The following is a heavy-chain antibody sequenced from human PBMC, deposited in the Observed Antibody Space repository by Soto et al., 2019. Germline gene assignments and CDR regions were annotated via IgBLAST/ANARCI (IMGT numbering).Heavy chain of an antibody. Sequence: HPGGSLRLSCAASGFTFSSYCMHLVRQAPGKGLECVSGLSSDGNDQLYADSVKGRLTISRDNTKNTVYLQMNSLRVEDTAVYYCARGTGNNWNYVWFDHWGQGTLITVSS. CDR1: GFTFSSYC. CDR2: LSSDGNDQ. J-gene: IGHJ5*02. D-gene: IGHD1-7*01. V-gene: IGHV3-30*03. CDR3: ARGTGNNWNYVWFDH.